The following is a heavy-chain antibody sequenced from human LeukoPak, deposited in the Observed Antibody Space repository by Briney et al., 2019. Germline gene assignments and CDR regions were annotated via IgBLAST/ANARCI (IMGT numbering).Heavy chain of an antibody. V-gene: IGHV3-21*01. CDR3: ARSSSGTYFLDY. J-gene: IGHJ4*02. CDR2: ISSGSSYI. Sequence: NPGGSLRLSCAASGFTFSNYNMNWVRQAPGKGLEWVSSISSGSSYIYYADSVKGRFTISRDNAKNSLYLQMNSLRAEDTAVYYCARSSSGTYFLDYWGLGTLVTVSS. D-gene: IGHD3-10*01. CDR1: GFTFSNYN.